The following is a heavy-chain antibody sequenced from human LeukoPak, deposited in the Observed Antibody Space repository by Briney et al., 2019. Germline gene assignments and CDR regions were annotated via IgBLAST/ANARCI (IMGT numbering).Heavy chain of an antibody. Sequence: GGSLRLSCAASGFTFSSYSMNWVRQAPGKGLEWVSSISSSSSYICYADSVKGRFTISRDNAKNSLYLQMNSLRAEDTAVYYCASLVVAAKVSKRVLDYWGQGTLVTVSS. J-gene: IGHJ4*02. CDR3: ASLVVAAKVSKRVLDY. V-gene: IGHV3-21*01. CDR1: GFTFSSYS. CDR2: ISSSSSYI. D-gene: IGHD2-15*01.